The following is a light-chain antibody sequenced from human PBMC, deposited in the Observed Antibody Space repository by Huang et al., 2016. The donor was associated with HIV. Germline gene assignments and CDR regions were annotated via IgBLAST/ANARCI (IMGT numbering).Light chain of an antibody. J-gene: IGKJ1*01. Sequence: DIQMTQSPSSLSASPGVRVTLSCRANQDIGNFLAWYQHKPGGVPRLLIYGASTLQSGVPSRVSGRGSGTDFTLTSTSFQPDDVATYYCQRYDSAPRAFGQGTKVEI. CDR1: QDIGNF. CDR2: GAS. V-gene: IGKV1-27*01. CDR3: QRYDSAPRA.